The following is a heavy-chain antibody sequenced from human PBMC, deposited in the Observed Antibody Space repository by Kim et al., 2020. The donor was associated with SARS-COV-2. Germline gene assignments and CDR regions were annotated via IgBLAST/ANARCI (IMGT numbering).Heavy chain of an antibody. J-gene: IGHJ2*01. D-gene: IGHD3-22*01. Sequence: GGSLRLSCAASGFTFSNYGMHWVRQAPGKGLEWVAIIWFDGSNEYYADSVKGRFTISRDNSNNTLYLQMNSLRVEDTAVYFCARDLFSVYYASSDYQHYFDLWGRGTLVTVSS. CDR3: ARDLFSVYYASSDYQHYFDL. V-gene: IGHV3-33*01. CDR1: GFTFSNYG. CDR2: IWFDGSNE.